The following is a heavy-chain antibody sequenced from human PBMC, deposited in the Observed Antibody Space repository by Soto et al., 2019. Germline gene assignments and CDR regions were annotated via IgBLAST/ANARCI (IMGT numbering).Heavy chain of an antibody. V-gene: IGHV4-39*01. CDR3: ASLPHYYDSSGYGSYYFDY. J-gene: IGHJ4*02. CDR2: IYYSGST. CDR1: GGSISSSSYY. D-gene: IGHD3-22*01. Sequence: SETLSLTCTVSGGSISSSSYYWCWIRQPPGKGLEWIGSIYYSGSTYYNPSLKSRVTISVDTSKNQFSLKLSSVTAADTAVYYCASLPHYYDSSGYGSYYFDYWGQGTLVTVSS.